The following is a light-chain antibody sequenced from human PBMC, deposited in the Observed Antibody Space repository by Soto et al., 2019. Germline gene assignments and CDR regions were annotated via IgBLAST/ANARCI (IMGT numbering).Light chain of an antibody. CDR2: EVS. CDR1: SNDVGVYNR. J-gene: IGLJ1*01. CDR3: SSYTSSSTFV. V-gene: IGLV2-18*02. Sequence: QSALTQPPSVSGSPGQSVTISCTGTSNDVGVYNRVSWYQQSPGTAPPKLMIYEVSNRPSGVPDRFSGSKSGNTASLTISGLQPEDEADYYCSSYTSSSTFVFGTGTKLTVL.